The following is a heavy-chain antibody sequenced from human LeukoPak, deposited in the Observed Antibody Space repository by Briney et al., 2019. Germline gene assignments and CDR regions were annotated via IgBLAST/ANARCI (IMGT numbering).Heavy chain of an antibody. CDR1: GYTFTGYY. J-gene: IGHJ4*02. Sequence: ASVKVSCKASGYTFTGYYMHWVRQAPGQGLEWMGWINPNSGGTNYVQKFQGRVTMTRDTSISTAYMELSRLRSDDTAVYYCARVIGYYYGSGSSGDYWGQGTLVTVSS. D-gene: IGHD3-10*01. CDR2: INPNSGGT. V-gene: IGHV1-2*02. CDR3: ARVIGYYYGSGSSGDY.